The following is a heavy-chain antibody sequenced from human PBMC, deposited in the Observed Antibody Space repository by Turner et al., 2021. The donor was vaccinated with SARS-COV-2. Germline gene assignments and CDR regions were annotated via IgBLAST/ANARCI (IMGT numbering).Heavy chain of an antibody. D-gene: IGHD6-13*01. CDR3: ARLHTSSWYFDY. V-gene: IGHV3-7*03. CDR2: IKQDGSSQ. J-gene: IGHJ4*02. CDR1: GFTFSSYW. Sequence: EVQLVESGGGLVQPGGSLRLSCAASGFTFSSYWMGWVRQAPGKGLDWVANIKQDGSSQYFVESVKGRFTISRDNAKNSLYLQMNSLRADDTAVYYCARLHTSSWYFDYWGQGTLVTVSS.